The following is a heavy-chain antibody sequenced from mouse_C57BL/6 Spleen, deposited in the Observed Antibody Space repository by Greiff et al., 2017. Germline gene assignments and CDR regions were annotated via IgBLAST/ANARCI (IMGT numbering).Heavy chain of an antibody. CDR3: ARGYIYAMDY. J-gene: IGHJ4*01. V-gene: IGHV3-6*01. D-gene: IGHD2-2*01. CDR1: GYSITSGYY. CDR2: ISYDGSN. Sequence: VQLKESGPGLVKPSQSLSLTCSVTGYSITSGYYWNWIRQFPGNKLEWMGYISYDGSNNYNPSLKNRISITRDTSKNQFFLKLNSVTTEDTATYYCARGYIYAMDYWGQGTSVTVSS.